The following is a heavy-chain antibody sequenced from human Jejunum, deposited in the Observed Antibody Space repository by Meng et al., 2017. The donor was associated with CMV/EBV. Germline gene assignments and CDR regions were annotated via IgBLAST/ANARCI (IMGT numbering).Heavy chain of an antibody. CDR1: GYTFTSYG. CDR2: ISTYKGKT. CDR3: ARASRVLGGFDY. J-gene: IGHJ4*02. D-gene: IGHD3-16*01. Sequence: QFQPVEFGTEVKNPGGSVKVSCNASGYTFTSYGISWVRQAPGQGLEWMGWISTYKGKTNYAQKFQGRVTMTTDTSTSTAYMEVRSLRSADTAVYYCARASRVLGGFDYWGQGTLVTVSS. V-gene: IGHV1-18*01.